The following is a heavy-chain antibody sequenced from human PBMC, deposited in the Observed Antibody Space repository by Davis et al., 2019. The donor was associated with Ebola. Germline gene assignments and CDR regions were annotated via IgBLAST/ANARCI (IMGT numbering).Heavy chain of an antibody. J-gene: IGHJ6*02. Sequence: SVKVSCKTSGFTFTENYLHWVRQAPGQGLEWMGRIIPILGIANYAQKFQGRVTITADKSTSTAYMELSSLRSEDTAVYYCARTSDEYCSGGSCYSWDYYYGMDVWGQGTTVTVSS. D-gene: IGHD2-15*01. CDR3: ARTSDEYCSGGSCYSWDYYYGMDV. V-gene: IGHV1-69*02. CDR2: IIPILGIA. CDR1: GFTFTENY.